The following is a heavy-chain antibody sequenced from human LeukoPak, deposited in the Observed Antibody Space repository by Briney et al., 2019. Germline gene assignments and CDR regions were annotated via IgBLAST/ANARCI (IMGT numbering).Heavy chain of an antibody. D-gene: IGHD3-22*01. CDR3: ARYYYDSSGYYHPFDY. Sequence: GGSLRLSCAASGFTFDDYGMTWVRQAPGKGLEWVSGINWNGGATNYADSVQGRFTISRDNAKNSLYLQMNSLRAEGTAFYYCARYYYDSSGYYHPFDYWGQGTLVTVSS. CDR1: GFTFDDYG. V-gene: IGHV3-20*04. J-gene: IGHJ4*02. CDR2: INWNGGAT.